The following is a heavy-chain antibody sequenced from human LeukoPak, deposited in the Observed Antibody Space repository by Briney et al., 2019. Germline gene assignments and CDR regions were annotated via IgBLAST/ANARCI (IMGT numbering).Heavy chain of an antibody. V-gene: IGHV3-23*01. Sequence: GGSLRLSCVASGFTFSNYAMSWVRQTPGKGLEWVSSISGSGGSTHYADSVKGRFAISRDNSKNILYLQMNSLRAEDTAVYYCAKDWMSTIINYFDYWGQGTLVTVSS. CDR1: GFTFSNYA. CDR2: ISGSGGST. CDR3: AKDWMSTIINYFDY. J-gene: IGHJ4*02. D-gene: IGHD5-12*01.